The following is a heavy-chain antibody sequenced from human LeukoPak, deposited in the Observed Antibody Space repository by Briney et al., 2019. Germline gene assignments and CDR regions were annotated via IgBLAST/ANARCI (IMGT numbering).Heavy chain of an antibody. J-gene: IGHJ6*04. CDR2: INTNTGNP. Sequence: GASVKVSCKASGYTFTSHAMNWVRQAPGQRLEWMGWINTNTGNPTYAQGFTGRFVFSLDTSVSTAYLQICSLKAEDTAVYYCASGETYYYGSGSTPYYYYGMDVWGKGTTVTVSS. CDR1: GYTFTSHA. D-gene: IGHD3-10*01. CDR3: ASGETYYYGSGSTPYYYYGMDV. V-gene: IGHV7-4-1*01.